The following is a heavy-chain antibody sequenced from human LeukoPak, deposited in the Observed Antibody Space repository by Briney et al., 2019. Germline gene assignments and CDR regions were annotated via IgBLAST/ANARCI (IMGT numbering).Heavy chain of an antibody. D-gene: IGHD6-19*01. J-gene: IGHJ5*02. CDR1: GFTFSSYG. Sequence: GGSLTLSCAASGFTFSSYGMSWVRQAPGKGLEWVSAISGSGGSTYYADSVKGRFTISRDNSKNTLYLQMNSLRAEDTAVYYCAKEYDLIAVAYLFDPWGQGTLVTVSS. CDR3: AKEYDLIAVAYLFDP. V-gene: IGHV3-23*01. CDR2: ISGSGGST.